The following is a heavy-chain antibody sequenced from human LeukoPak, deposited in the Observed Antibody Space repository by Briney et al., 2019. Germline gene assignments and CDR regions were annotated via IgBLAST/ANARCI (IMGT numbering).Heavy chain of an antibody. J-gene: IGHJ4*02. Sequence: TPSETLSLTCAVYGGSFSGYYWSWIRQPPGKGLEWIGEINHSGSTNYNPSLKSRVTISVDTSKNQFSLKLSSVTAADTAVYYCARETGELPYYSDYWGQGTLVTVSS. CDR3: ARETGELPYYSDY. CDR2: INHSGST. V-gene: IGHV4-34*01. D-gene: IGHD3-10*01. CDR1: GGSFSGYY.